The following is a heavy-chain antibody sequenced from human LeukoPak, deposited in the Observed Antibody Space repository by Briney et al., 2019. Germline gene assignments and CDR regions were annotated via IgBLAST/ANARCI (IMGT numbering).Heavy chain of an antibody. J-gene: IGHJ4*02. CDR3: ARDRGSYYFARRRTNDY. V-gene: IGHV1-18*01. Sequence: ASVKVSCKASGYTFTSYGISWVRQAPGQGLEWMGWISAYNGNTNYAQKLQGRVTMTTDTSTSTAYMELRSLRSDDTAVYYCARDRGSYYFARRRTNDYWGQGTLVTVSS. CDR2: ISAYNGNT. CDR1: GYTFTSYG. D-gene: IGHD1-26*01.